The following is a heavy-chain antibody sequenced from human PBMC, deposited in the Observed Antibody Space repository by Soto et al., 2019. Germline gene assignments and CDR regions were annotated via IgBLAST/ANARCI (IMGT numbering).Heavy chain of an antibody. CDR1: GGSFSGYY. J-gene: IGHJ4*02. Sequence: SETLSLTCAVYGGSFSGYYWSWIRQPPGKGLEWIGEINYSGSTNYNPSLKSRVTISVDTPKNQFSLKLSSVTAADTAVYYCASRSLYDSSGYYAYFFDYWGQGTLVTVSS. CDR2: INYSGST. CDR3: ASRSLYDSSGYYAYFFDY. D-gene: IGHD3-22*01. V-gene: IGHV4-34*01.